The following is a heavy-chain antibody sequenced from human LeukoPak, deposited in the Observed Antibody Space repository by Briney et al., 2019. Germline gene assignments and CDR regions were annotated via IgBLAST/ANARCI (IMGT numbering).Heavy chain of an antibody. Sequence: GSSVKVSCKASGGTFSSYAISWVRQAPGQGLEWMGWINPNSGGTNYAQKFQGWVTMTRDTSISTAYMELSRLTSDDTAVYFCARDSGSGWSLDYWGQGTLVTVSS. J-gene: IGHJ4*02. D-gene: IGHD6-19*01. V-gene: IGHV1-2*04. CDR1: GGTFSSYA. CDR2: INPNSGGT. CDR3: ARDSGSGWSLDY.